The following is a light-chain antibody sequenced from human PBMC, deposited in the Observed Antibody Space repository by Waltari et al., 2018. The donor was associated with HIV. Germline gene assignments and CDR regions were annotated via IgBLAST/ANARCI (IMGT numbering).Light chain of an antibody. Sequence: VLPQSPATLYMSPGDRVTLAGRASQSVKTYFGWYQQKPGQAPRLLIYDVSNRATGIPGRFSGSGFGTDFTLTISSLEPEDFAVYYCQQRNEWPLTFGGGTKVELK. J-gene: IGKJ4*01. CDR1: QSVKTY. CDR3: QQRNEWPLT. V-gene: IGKV3-11*01. CDR2: DVS.